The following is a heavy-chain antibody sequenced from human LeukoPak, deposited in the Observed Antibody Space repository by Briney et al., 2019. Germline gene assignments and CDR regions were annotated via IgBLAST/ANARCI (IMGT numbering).Heavy chain of an antibody. CDR2: INPNSGGT. CDR3: ARDLAAAGDY. CDR1: GYTFTGYY. J-gene: IGHJ4*02. V-gene: IGHV1-2*02. D-gene: IGHD6-13*01. Sequence: ASVKVSCKASGYTFTGYYMHWVRQAPGQGLEWMGWINPNSGGTNYAQKFQGRVTMTRDTSISTAYMELSSLRSEDTAVYYCARDLAAAGDYWGQGTLVTVSS.